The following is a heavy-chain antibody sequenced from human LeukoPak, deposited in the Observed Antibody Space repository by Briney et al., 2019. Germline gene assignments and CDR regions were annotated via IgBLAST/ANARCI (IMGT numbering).Heavy chain of an antibody. V-gene: IGHV3-30*18. CDR3: AKDRSAAGTRYYFDY. CDR1: GFTFSSYG. J-gene: IGHJ4*02. D-gene: IGHD6-13*01. Sequence: PTGGSLRLSCAASGFTFSSYGMHWVRQAPGKGLEWVAVISYDGSNKYYADSVKGRFTISRDNSKNTLYLQMNSLRAEDTAVYYCAKDRSAAGTRYYFDYWGQGTLVTVSS. CDR2: ISYDGSNK.